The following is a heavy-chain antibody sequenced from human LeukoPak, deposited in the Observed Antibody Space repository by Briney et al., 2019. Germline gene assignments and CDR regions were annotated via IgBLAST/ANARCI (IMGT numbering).Heavy chain of an antibody. D-gene: IGHD2-21*02. V-gene: IGHV3-48*04. J-gene: IGHJ4*02. Sequence: PGGSLRLSCAASGFTFSSYSMNWVRQAPGKGLEWVSYISSSSSTIYYADSVKGRFTISRDNSKNTLYLQMDSLRVEDTAIYYCAKDGGSCFSLDCSEEGDYWGQGTLVTVSS. CDR2: ISSSSSTI. CDR3: AKDGGSCFSLDCSEEGDY. CDR1: GFTFSSYS.